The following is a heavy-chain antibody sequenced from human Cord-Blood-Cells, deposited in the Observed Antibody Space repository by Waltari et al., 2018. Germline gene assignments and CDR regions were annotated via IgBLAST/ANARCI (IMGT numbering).Heavy chain of an antibody. D-gene: IGHD3-22*01. CDR1: GYTLTELS. V-gene: IGHV1-24*01. J-gene: IGHJ4*02. Sequence: QVPLVQSGAEVKKPGASVKVSCTVCGYTLTELSMHWVRQAPRTGLEWRGGLDPEDGEKIYAQKFQGRVTMTEDTSTDTAYMELSSLRSEDTAVYYCATSTAPYYYDSSGYSAPFDYWGQGTLVTVSS. CDR2: LDPEDGEK. CDR3: ATSTAPYYYDSSGYSAPFDY.